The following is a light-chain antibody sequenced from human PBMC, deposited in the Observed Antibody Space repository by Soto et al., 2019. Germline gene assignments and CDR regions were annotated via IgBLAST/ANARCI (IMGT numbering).Light chain of an antibody. CDR2: ATS. V-gene: IGKV1-39*01. J-gene: IGKJ1*01. Sequence: DIQMTQSPSSLSASVGDRVTITCRASQTIRSYLNWYQQKPGKAPQLLIYATSSLQTGVPSRFSASGSGTDFSLVISDLQPEDSATYYCQQGYSSRWTAGRGTKVDI. CDR3: QQGYSSRWT. CDR1: QTIRSY.